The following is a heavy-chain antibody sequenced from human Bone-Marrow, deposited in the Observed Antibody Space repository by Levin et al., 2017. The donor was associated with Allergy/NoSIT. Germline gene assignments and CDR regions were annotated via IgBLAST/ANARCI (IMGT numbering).Heavy chain of an antibody. V-gene: IGHV3-64D*06. CDR1: GFTFSSYS. CDR2: ISSDGGST. J-gene: IGHJ6*03. Sequence: GGSLRLSCSASGFTFSSYSMHWVRQAPGKGLEYVSAISSDGGSTYYADSVKGRFTISRDKSKNTLYLQMSSLRAEDTAVYYCVKDGSRRIDYMDVWGKGTTVTVSS. D-gene: IGHD1-14*01. CDR3: VKDGSRRIDYMDV.